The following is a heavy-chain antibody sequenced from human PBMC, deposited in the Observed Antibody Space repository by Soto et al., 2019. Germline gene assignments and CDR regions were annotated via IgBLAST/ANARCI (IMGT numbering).Heavy chain of an antibody. J-gene: IGHJ4*02. CDR1: GYTFTGYY. V-gene: IGHV1-2*04. Sequence: ASVKVSCKASGYTFTGYYMHWVRQAPGQGLEWMGWINPNSGGTNYAQKFQGWVTMTRDTSISTAYMELSRLRSDDTAVYYCARGSGSYYNNWNDYWGQGTLVTVSS. CDR3: ARGSGSYYNNWNDY. D-gene: IGHD3-10*01. CDR2: INPNSGGT.